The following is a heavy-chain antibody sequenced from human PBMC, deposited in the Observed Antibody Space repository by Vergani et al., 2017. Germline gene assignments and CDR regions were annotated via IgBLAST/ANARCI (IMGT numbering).Heavy chain of an antibody. CDR2: IKQDGVEK. CDR3: TTDPYGDPEGDAFDI. J-gene: IGHJ3*02. V-gene: IGHV3-7*03. Sequence: EVQLVESGGGLVQPGGSLRLSCAASGFTLSRYWMTWVRQAPGKGLQWVAYIKQDGVEKFYVDSVKGRFTISRDNAKNSLYLQMNTLTVEDTAVYYCTTDPYGDPEGDAFDIWGQGTMVTVSS. D-gene: IGHD4-17*01. CDR1: GFTLSRYW.